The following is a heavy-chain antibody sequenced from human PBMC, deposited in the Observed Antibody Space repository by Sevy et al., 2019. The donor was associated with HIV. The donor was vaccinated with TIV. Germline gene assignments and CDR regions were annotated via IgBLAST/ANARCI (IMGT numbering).Heavy chain of an antibody. J-gene: IGHJ4*02. D-gene: IGHD2-8*01. V-gene: IGHV3-30-3*01. CDR3: ARVAVEYCTNDCYHRFDH. CDR1: GFTFHTYA. CDR2: ISYDGVNK. Sequence: GGSLRLSCAASGFTFHTYAVLWVRQAPGKGVEWLTLISYDGVNKYYADSVKGRFTISRDNSKNTLYLQMDSLRVEDTALYYCARVAVEYCTNDCYHRFDHWGQGTLVTVSS.